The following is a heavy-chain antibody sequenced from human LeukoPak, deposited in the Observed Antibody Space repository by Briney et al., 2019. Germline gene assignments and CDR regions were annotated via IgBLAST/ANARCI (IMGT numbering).Heavy chain of an antibody. V-gene: IGHV1-2*02. D-gene: IGHD6-13*01. CDR3: ARDSGYNSNWHHDAFDI. CDR2: INPNSGGT. Sequence: GASVEVSCKASGYTFTSYGISWVRQAPGQGLEWMGWINPNSGGTNYAQKFQGRVTMTGDTSISTAYMELSSLRSEDTAVYYCARDSGYNSNWHHDAFDIWGQGTMVTVSS. CDR1: GYTFTSYG. J-gene: IGHJ3*02.